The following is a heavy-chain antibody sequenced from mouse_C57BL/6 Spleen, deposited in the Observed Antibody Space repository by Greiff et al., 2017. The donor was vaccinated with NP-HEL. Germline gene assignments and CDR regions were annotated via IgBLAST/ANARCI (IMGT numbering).Heavy chain of an antibody. D-gene: IGHD3-2*02. CDR1: GYTFTSYG. Sequence: VKLQESGAELARPGASVKLSCKASGYTFTSYGISWVKQRTGQGLEWIGEIYPRSGNTYYNEKFKGKATLTADKSSSTAYMELRSLTSEDSAVYFCAQTAQAYAMDYWGQGTSVTVSS. J-gene: IGHJ4*01. CDR3: AQTAQAYAMDY. V-gene: IGHV1-81*01. CDR2: IYPRSGNT.